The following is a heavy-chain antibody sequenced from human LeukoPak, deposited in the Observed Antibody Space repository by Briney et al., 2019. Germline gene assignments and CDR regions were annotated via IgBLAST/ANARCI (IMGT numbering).Heavy chain of an antibody. Sequence: GGSLRLSCAASGFTFSSYAMHWVRQAPGKGLEWVAVISYDGSNKYYADSVKGRFTISRDNSKNTLYLQMSSLRADDTAVYYCAKVMRGWLRNFDYWGQGTLVTVSS. V-gene: IGHV3-30-3*01. D-gene: IGHD5-12*01. CDR3: AKVMRGWLRNFDY. CDR1: GFTFSSYA. J-gene: IGHJ4*02. CDR2: ISYDGSNK.